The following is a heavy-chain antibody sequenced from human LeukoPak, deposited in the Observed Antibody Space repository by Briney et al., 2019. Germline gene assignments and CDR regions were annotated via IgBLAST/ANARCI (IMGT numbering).Heavy chain of an antibody. CDR1: GFTFSSYA. D-gene: IGHD3-22*01. V-gene: IGHV3-30-3*02. CDR3: AKTRWYYYDSSGNFDY. CDR2: ISYDGSNK. J-gene: IGHJ4*02. Sequence: PGRSLRLSCAASGFTFSSYAMHWVRQAPGKGLEWVAVISYDGSNKYYADSVKGRFTISRDNSKNTLYLQMNSLRAEDMAVYYCAKTRWYYYDSSGNFDYWGQGTLVTVSS.